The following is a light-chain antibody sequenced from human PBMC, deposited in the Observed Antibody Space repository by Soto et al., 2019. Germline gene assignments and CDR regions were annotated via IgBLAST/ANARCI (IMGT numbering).Light chain of an antibody. CDR2: GAS. J-gene: IGKJ3*01. V-gene: IGKV3-20*01. CDR1: ESISSW. Sequence: TQSPSTLSASVGDTVTITCRASESISSWLAWYQQKPGQAPRLLIYGASGRATGIPDRFSGSGSGTDFTLTISRLEPEDFAVYYCQQYGSSPLFTFGPGTKVDIK. CDR3: QQYGSSPLFT.